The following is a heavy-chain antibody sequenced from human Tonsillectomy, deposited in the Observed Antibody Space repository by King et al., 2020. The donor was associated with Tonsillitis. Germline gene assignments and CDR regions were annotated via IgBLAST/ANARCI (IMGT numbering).Heavy chain of an antibody. CDR3: AKAHSGSYWVGMDV. V-gene: IGHV3-9*01. CDR2: IYWSSGSI. J-gene: IGHJ6*02. CDR1: GFTFDDYA. Sequence: VQLVESGGGLVQPGRSLRLSCAASGFTFDDYAMHWVRQPPGKGLEWVSGIYWSSGSIGYADSVKGRFTISRVNAKNSLYLQMNSLRAEDTALYYCAKAHSGSYWVGMDVWGQGTTVTVSS. D-gene: IGHD1-26*01.